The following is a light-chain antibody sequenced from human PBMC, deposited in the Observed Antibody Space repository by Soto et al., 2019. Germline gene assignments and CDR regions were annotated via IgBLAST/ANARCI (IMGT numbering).Light chain of an antibody. CDR3: QQNDGSPRT. Sequence: EIVMTQSPATLSVSPGERATLSCRASQSVSSDLAWYHQKPGQAPRLLIYGASTRATGIPARFSGSGSGTDFTLTISSLEPEDFAIYYCQQNDGSPRTFGQGTKVDIK. CDR2: GAS. CDR1: QSVSSD. V-gene: IGKV3-15*01. J-gene: IGKJ1*01.